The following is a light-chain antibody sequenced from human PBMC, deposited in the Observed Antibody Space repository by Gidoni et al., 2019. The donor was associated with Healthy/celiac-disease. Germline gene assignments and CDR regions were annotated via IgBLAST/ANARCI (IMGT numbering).Light chain of an antibody. J-gene: IGLJ2*01. CDR1: SSYVGGYNY. V-gene: IGLV2-14*01. CDR3: SPYTSSSSLVV. Sequence: QTAMTQPSSVSGSTGQTITISWTGTSSYVGGYNYVSWYQQHTGKATELMIYDVSNRPSGVSNRFSGSKSGNTASLTISGLQAGYEADYYCSPYTSSSSLVVFGGGIKLTVL. CDR2: DVS.